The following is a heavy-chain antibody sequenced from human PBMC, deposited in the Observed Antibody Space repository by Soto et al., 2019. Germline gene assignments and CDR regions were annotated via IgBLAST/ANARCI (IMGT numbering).Heavy chain of an antibody. J-gene: IGHJ4*02. CDR3: ARESRYCSSGSCYFLPGIDY. V-gene: IGHV1-69*13. CDR2: IIPIFGTA. D-gene: IGHD2-15*01. Sequence: GASVKVSCKASGGTFSSYAISWVRQAPGQGLEWMGGIIPIFGTANYAQKFQGRVTITADESTSTAYMELSSLRSEDTAVYYCARESRYCSSGSCYFLPGIDYWGQGTLVTVSS. CDR1: GGTFSSYA.